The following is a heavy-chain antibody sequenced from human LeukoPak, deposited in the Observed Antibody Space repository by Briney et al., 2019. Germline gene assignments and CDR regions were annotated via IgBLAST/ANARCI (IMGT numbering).Heavy chain of an antibody. Sequence: ASVKVSCKASGGTFSSYAISWVRQAPGQGLEWMGGIIPIFGTANYAQKFQGRVTITADKSTSTAYMELSSLRSEDTAVYYCHGFRGSYYNVFDYWGQGTLVTVSS. V-gene: IGHV1-69*06. CDR2: IIPIFGTA. CDR3: HGFRGSYYNVFDY. J-gene: IGHJ4*02. CDR1: GGTFSSYA. D-gene: IGHD3-10*01.